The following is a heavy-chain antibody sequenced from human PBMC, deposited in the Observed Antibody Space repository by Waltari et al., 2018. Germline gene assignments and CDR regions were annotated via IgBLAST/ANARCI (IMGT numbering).Heavy chain of an antibody. Sequence: QLQLQESGPGLVKPSETLSLTCTVSGGSISSSSYYWGWIRQPPGKGLEWIGSIYYSGSTYYNPSLKSRVTISVDTSKNQLSLKLSSVTAADTAVYYCAREEDIVVVPAAMSAFDIWGQGTMVIVSS. J-gene: IGHJ3*02. CDR1: GGSISSSSYY. CDR2: IYYSGST. D-gene: IGHD2-2*01. CDR3: AREEDIVVVPAAMSAFDI. V-gene: IGHV4-39*07.